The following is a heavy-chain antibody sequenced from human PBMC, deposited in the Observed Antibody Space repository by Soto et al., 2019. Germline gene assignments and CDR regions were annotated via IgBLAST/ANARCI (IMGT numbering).Heavy chain of an antibody. J-gene: IGHJ3*02. CDR2: ISGSGGST. Sequence: GGSLRLSCAASGFTFSSHAMSWVRQAPGKGLEWVSAISGSGGSTYYADSVKGRFTISRDNSKNTLYLQMNSLRAEDTAVYYCAKDPITIFGVVITGDAFDIWGQGTMVTVSS. CDR1: GFTFSSHA. V-gene: IGHV3-23*01. CDR3: AKDPITIFGVVITGDAFDI. D-gene: IGHD3-3*01.